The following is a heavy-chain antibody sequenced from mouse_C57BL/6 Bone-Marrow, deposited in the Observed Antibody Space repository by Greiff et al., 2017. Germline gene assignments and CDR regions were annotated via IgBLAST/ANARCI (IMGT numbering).Heavy chain of an antibody. D-gene: IGHD1-1*01. Sequence: EVQVVESGGGLVQPGGSMKLSCVASGFTFSNYWMHWVRQSPEKGLEWVVQIRLKSDNYETHYAKSVKGRFTISRYDSKSSVHLQMNNVRAEDTGSYYCAYTYGSSYGLAYWGQGTLVTVSA. CDR3: AYTYGSSYGLAY. CDR1: GFTFSNYW. CDR2: IRLKSDNYET. J-gene: IGHJ3*01. V-gene: IGHV6-3*01.